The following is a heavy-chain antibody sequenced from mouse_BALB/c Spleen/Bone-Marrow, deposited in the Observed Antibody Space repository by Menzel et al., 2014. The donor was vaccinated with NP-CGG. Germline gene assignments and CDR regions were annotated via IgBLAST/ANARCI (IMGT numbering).Heavy chain of an antibody. D-gene: IGHD2-1*01. V-gene: IGHV1-18*01. J-gene: IGHJ4*01. CDR3: ARRRGNYEMDY. CDR2: INPYNAT. CDR1: GYSFTGYY. Sequence: EVQLQQSGPELVEPGTSVKISCKASGYSFTGYYMHWVKQSHVKSLEWIGHINPYNATIYNQNFKDKASLTVDKSSSTAYMELHSLTSEDSAVYYCARRRGNYEMDYWGQGTSVTVSS.